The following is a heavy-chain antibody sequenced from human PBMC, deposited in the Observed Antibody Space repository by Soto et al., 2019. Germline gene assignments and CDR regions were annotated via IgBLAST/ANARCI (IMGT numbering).Heavy chain of an antibody. CDR1: GFTFSSYG. Sequence: QVQLVESGGGVVQPGRSLRLSCAASGFTFSSYGMHWVRQAPGKGLEWVAVISYDGSNKYYADSVKGRFTISRDNSKNTLYLQMNSLRAEDTAVYYCANPLNYYDSSGPFDYWGQGTLVTVSS. CDR2: ISYDGSNK. D-gene: IGHD3-22*01. V-gene: IGHV3-30*18. CDR3: ANPLNYYDSSGPFDY. J-gene: IGHJ4*02.